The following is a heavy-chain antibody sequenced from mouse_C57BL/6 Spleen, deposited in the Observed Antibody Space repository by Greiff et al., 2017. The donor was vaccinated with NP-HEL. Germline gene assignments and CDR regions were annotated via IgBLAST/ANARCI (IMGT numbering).Heavy chain of an antibody. CDR3: ARGGASSQGFAY. Sequence: VQLQQSGPGLVQPSQSLSITCTVSGFSLTSYGVHWVRQSPGKGLEWLGVIWSGGSTDYNAAFISRLSISKDNSKSQVFFKMNSLQADDTAIYYCARGGASSQGFAYWGQGTLVTVSA. CDR2: IWSGGST. D-gene: IGHD1-1*01. J-gene: IGHJ3*01. CDR1: GFSLTSYG. V-gene: IGHV2-2*01.